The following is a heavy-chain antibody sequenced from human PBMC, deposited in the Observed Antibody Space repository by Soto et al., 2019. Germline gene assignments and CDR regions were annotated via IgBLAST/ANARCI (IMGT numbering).Heavy chain of an antibody. V-gene: IGHV4-34*01. CDR1: GGSFSGYY. CDR3: ARGRSSVPDRRGIGYYGLDV. J-gene: IGHJ6*02. CDR2: INDSGIT. Sequence: QVQLQQWGAEVLKPSETLSLTCVVNGGSFSGYYWTWIRQPPGKGLECIGEINDSGITDSNPSPESRVTISVAMSKNQFSLRVNSVTAADTAVYHCARGRSSVPDRRGIGYYGLDVWGQGTTVTVSS. D-gene: IGHD3-3*01.